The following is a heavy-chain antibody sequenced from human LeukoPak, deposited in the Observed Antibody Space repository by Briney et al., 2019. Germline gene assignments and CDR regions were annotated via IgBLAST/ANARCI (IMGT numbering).Heavy chain of an antibody. Sequence: GGSLRLSCAASGFTFSSYEMNWVRQAPGKGLERVSYISSSGSTIYYADSVKGRFTISRDNAKNSLYLQMNSLRAEDTAVYYCARERNWFDPWGQGTLVTVSS. J-gene: IGHJ5*02. CDR2: ISSSGSTI. CDR3: ARERNWFDP. CDR1: GFTFSSYE. V-gene: IGHV3-48*03.